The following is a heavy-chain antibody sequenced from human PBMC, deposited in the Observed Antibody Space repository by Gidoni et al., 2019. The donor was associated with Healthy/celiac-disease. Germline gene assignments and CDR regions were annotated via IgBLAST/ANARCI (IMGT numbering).Heavy chain of an antibody. D-gene: IGHD6-13*01. V-gene: IGHV3-23*01. Sequence: EVQLLESGGGLVQPGGSLRLSCAASGFTFSSYAMSWVRQAQGKGLALVSAISGSGGSTYYADSVKGRFTISRDNSKNTLYLQMNSLRAEDTAVYYCAARHGYSSSWNFDYWGQGTLVTVSS. J-gene: IGHJ4*02. CDR1: GFTFSSYA. CDR2: ISGSGGST. CDR3: AARHGYSSSWNFDY.